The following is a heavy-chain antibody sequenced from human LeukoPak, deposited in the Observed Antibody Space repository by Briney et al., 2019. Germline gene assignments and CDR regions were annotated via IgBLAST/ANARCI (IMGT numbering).Heavy chain of an antibody. V-gene: IGHV3-7*03. Sequence: PGGSLRLSCAASGFTFSNTAMSWVRRAPGKGLEWVASINHNGNVNYYVDSVKGRFTISRDNAKNSLYLQMSNLRAEDTAVYFCARGGGLDVWGQGATVTVSS. CDR3: ARGGGLDV. CDR2: INHNGNVN. J-gene: IGHJ6*02. D-gene: IGHD3-16*01. CDR1: GFTFSNTA.